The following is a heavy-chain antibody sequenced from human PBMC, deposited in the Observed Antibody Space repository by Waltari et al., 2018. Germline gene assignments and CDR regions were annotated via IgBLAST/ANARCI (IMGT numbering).Heavy chain of an antibody. J-gene: IGHJ4*02. Sequence: QLQLQESGPGLVKPSETLSLTCTVSGGSISSSSYYWGWIRQPPGKGLEWIGSIYYSGVTYYNPSLKSRVTISVDTAKNQFSLKLSSVTAADTAVYYCARDLFDYGDRDYWGQGTLVTVSS. D-gene: IGHD4-17*01. CDR1: GGSISSSSYY. CDR3: ARDLFDYGDRDY. CDR2: IYYSGVT. V-gene: IGHV4-39*07.